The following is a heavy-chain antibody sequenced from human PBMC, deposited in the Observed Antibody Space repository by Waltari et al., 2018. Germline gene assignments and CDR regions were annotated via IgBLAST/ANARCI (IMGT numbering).Heavy chain of an antibody. D-gene: IGHD3-10*01. CDR1: GFTFRSYA. J-gene: IGHJ3*02. CDR2: ISYDGSNK. V-gene: IGHV3-30*18. Sequence: QVQLVESGGGVVQPGRSLRLSCAASGFTFRSYAMHWVRQAPGKGLEWVAVISYDGSNKYYADSVKGRFTISRDNSKNTLYLQMNSLRAEDTAVYYCAKGLRGVMYLDAFDIWGQGTMVTVSS. CDR3: AKGLRGVMYLDAFDI.